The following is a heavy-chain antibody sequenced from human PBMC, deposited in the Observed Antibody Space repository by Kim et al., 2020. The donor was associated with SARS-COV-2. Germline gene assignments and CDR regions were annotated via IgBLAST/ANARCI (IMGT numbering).Heavy chain of an antibody. CDR2: INPRDGTT. CDR3: ARDGSSGWGAFDT. V-gene: IGHV1-46*01. J-gene: IGHJ3*02. CDR1: GYIFTTFY. D-gene: IGHD6-19*01. Sequence: ASVKVSCKASGYIFTTFYMHWVRQVYGQGLEWMGIINPRDGTTTYAQKFQGRVTKTRGASASTVYMELSSLTSEDTAVYYCARDGSSGWGAFDTWGQGTM.